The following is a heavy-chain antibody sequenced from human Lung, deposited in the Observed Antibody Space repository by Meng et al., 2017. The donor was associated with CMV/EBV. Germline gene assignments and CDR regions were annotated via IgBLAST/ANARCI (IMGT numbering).Heavy chain of an antibody. CDR1: GFTFSSYT. J-gene: IGHJ4*02. D-gene: IGHD3-22*01. V-gene: IGHV3-48*04. CDR2: ISNTGSVK. Sequence: ESXKISXAASGFTFSSYTMNWVRQAPGKGLEWVSYISNTGSVKHYADSLRGRFTVSRDNAKNSLYLQMTSLRADDTAVYYCARSLFDSNDPFDYWGKGTXVTVSS. CDR3: ARSLFDSNDPFDY.